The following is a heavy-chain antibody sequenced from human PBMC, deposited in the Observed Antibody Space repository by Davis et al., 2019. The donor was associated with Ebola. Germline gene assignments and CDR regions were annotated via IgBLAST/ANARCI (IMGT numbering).Heavy chain of an antibody. V-gene: IGHV5-51*01. D-gene: IGHD1-26*01. Sequence: GESLKISCKGSGYSFTSYWIGWVRQMPGKGLEWMGIIYPGDSDTRYSPSFQGQVTISADKSISTAYLQWSSLKASDTAMYYCARQGFPSIVGAPGWFDPWGQGTLVTVSS. CDR2: IYPGDSDT. J-gene: IGHJ5*02. CDR3: ARQGFPSIVGAPGWFDP. CDR1: GYSFTSYW.